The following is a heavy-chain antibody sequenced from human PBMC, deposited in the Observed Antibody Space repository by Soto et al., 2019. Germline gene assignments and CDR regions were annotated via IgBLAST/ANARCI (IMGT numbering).Heavy chain of an antibody. CDR1: GGSFSGYY. Sequence: NPSETLSLTCAVYGGSFSGYYWTWIRQPPGKGLEWIGEINHRGSTTCNPSLKSRVTISVDTSKNQFSLKMSSVTAADTAVYYCARGVYDTIYGVVSLDYWGQGPLVTVSS. CDR2: INHRGST. J-gene: IGHJ4*02. D-gene: IGHD3-3*01. CDR3: ARGVYDTIYGVVSLDY. V-gene: IGHV4-34*01.